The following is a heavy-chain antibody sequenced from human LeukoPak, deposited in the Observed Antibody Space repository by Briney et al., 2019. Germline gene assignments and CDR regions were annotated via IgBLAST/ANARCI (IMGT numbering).Heavy chain of an antibody. Sequence: GGSLRLSCAASGFTFDDYAMHWVRQAPGKGLEWVSGISWNSGSIGYADSVKGRFTISRDKAKNSLYLQMNNLRAEDTAVYYCARAAGRGYSYGFAFDIWGQGTMVAVSS. V-gene: IGHV3-9*01. CDR2: ISWNSGSI. CDR3: ARAAGRGYSYGFAFDI. J-gene: IGHJ3*02. CDR1: GFTFDDYA. D-gene: IGHD5-18*01.